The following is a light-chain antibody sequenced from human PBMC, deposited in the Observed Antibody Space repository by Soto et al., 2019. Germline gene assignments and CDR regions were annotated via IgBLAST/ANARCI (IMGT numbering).Light chain of an antibody. CDR1: QSVSSL. Sequence: EIVLTQSPATLSLSPVERATLSCRASQSVSSLLAWYQQNSGQPPRLLVSDASKRATGVPARFSGSGSGTDFTLIISSLEPADFAIYYCQQRSNWPLTFGAGTKA. J-gene: IGKJ4*01. V-gene: IGKV3-11*01. CDR2: DAS. CDR3: QQRSNWPLT.